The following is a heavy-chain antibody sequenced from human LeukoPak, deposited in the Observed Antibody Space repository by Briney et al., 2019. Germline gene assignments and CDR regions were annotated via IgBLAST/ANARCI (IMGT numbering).Heavy chain of an antibody. CDR3: AKTLNDVWTYYAMDV. D-gene: IGHD3-3*01. V-gene: IGHV3-30*02. CDR2: IRHDGSNK. J-gene: IGHJ6*02. CDR1: GFTFCSYG. Sequence: QTGGSLRLSCAASGFTFCSYGMHWVRQAPGKGLEGVAVIRHDGSNKFYADSVKGRFTISRDNSKHTLYLQMNSLRAEDTAVYCCAKTLNDVWTYYAMDVWGQGTTVTVSS.